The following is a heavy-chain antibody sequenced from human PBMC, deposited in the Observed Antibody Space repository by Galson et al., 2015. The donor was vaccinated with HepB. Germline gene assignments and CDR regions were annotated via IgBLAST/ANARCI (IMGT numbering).Heavy chain of an antibody. J-gene: IGHJ4*02. Sequence: SVKVSCKVSGYTLTELSMHWVRQAPGKGLEWMGGFDPEDGGTIYAQKFQGRVTMTEDTSTDTAYMELSSLRSEDTAVYYCATAGVAAIGPWFGELWGQRTLATVSS. CDR3: ATAGVAAIGPWFGEL. V-gene: IGHV1-24*01. CDR1: GYTLTELS. CDR2: FDPEDGGT. D-gene: IGHD3-10*01.